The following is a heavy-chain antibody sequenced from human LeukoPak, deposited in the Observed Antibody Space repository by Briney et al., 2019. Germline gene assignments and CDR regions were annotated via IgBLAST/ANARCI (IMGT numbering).Heavy chain of an antibody. CDR3: VLSSSWYQH. J-gene: IGHJ1*01. D-gene: IGHD6-13*01. Sequence: KPSETLSLTCTVSGYSISSGYYWGWIRQPPGKGLEWIGNIYHSGRTYYNPSLKSRVTISVDTSKNQLSLKLSSVTAADTAVYYCVLSSSWYQHWGQGTLVTVSS. CDR1: GYSISSGYY. CDR2: IYHSGRT. V-gene: IGHV4-38-2*02.